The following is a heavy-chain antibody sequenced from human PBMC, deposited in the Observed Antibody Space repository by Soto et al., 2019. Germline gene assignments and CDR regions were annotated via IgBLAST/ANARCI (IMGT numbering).Heavy chain of an antibody. CDR3: ARESEWELLRSNYFDY. V-gene: IGHV1-18*01. J-gene: IGHJ4*02. CDR1: GYTFTSYG. D-gene: IGHD1-26*01. Sequence: QVQLVQSGAEVKKPGASVKVSCKASGYTFTSYGISWVRQAPGQGLEWRGWISAYNGNTNYAQKLQGRVTMTADTSTSTAYMELRCLRSDDTAVYYCARESEWELLRSNYFDYWGQGTLVTVSS. CDR2: ISAYNGNT.